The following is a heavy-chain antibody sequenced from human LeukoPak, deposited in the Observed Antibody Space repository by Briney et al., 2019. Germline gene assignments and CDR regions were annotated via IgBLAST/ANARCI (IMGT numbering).Heavy chain of an antibody. V-gene: IGHV3-30*18. J-gene: IGHJ4*02. CDR1: GFTFSSYG. D-gene: IGHD6-19*01. CDR3: AKDREQWLVHYSQDY. Sequence: GGSLRLSCAASGFTFSSYGMHWVRQAPGKGLEWVAVISYDGSNKYYADSVKGRFTISRDNSKNTLYLQMNSLRAEDTAVYYCAKDREQWLVHYSQDYWGQGTLVTVSS. CDR2: ISYDGSNK.